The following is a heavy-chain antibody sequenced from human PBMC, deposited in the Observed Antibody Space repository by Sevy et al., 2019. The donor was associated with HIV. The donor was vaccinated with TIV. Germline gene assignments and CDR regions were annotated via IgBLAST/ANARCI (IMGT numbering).Heavy chain of an antibody. D-gene: IGHD3-9*01. CDR1: GFTFTNFP. J-gene: IGHJ4*02. CDR2: ISFNGNNE. V-gene: IGHV3-30-3*01. Sequence: GGSLRLSCAASGFTFTNFPMNWVRQAPGRGLEWVAIISFNGNNEFYADSVKGRFTISRDNSKSTLYLQMNSLRREDTAVYYCVRTAGLTGSYEYWGQGTQVTVSS. CDR3: VRTAGLTGSYEY.